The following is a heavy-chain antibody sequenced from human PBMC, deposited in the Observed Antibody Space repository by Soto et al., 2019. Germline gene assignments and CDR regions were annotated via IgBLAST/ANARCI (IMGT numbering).Heavy chain of an antibody. CDR2: VHHSWGS. V-gene: IGHV4-59*08. CDR3: ARQGFGPLHGLVDV. J-gene: IGHJ6*02. D-gene: IGHD3-10*01. CDR1: GGSISSYD. Sequence: VQLQESGPGLVKPSETLSLSCTVSGGSISSYDWRWFRQSPGKRMEWIGYVHHSWGSSYNPSLQSRVAISLDTSKSQFSLKVTSVTATDTAVYYCARQGFGPLHGLVDVWGQGTTVTVSS.